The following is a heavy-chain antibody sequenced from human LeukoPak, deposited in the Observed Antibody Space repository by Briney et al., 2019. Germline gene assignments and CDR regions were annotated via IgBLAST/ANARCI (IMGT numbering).Heavy chain of an antibody. J-gene: IGHJ4*02. V-gene: IGHV1-2*04. CDR3: ARGLRGSGGSCYSY. CDR1: GYTCTGHY. Sequence: ASVKVSCKASGYTCTGHYMHWVRQAPGQGLEWMGWINPNSGGTNYAQKFQGWVTMTRDTSISTAYMELSRLRSDDTDVYSCARGLRGSGGSCYSYWGQGTLVTVSS. D-gene: IGHD2-15*01. CDR2: INPNSGGT.